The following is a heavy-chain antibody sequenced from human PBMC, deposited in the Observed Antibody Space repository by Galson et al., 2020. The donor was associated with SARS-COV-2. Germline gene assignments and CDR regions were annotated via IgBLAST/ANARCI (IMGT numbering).Heavy chain of an antibody. CDR1: GFSLTTSGLC. V-gene: IGHV2-70*11. J-gene: IGHJ4*02. CDR3: ARIDSSGCRGNY. Sequence: ESGPTLVKPTQTLTLTCTFSGFSLTTSGLCVNWIRQPPGQALEWLARIDWDGDKYYSTSLKTRLTISKDTSKHQVVLTMTDMDPVDTATYYCARIDSSGCRGNYWGQGTPVTVSS. D-gene: IGHD6-19*01. CDR2: IDWDGDK.